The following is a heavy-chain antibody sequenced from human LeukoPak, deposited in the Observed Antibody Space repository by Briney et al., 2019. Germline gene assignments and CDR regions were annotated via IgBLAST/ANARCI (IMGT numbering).Heavy chain of an antibody. J-gene: IGHJ6*02. Sequence: GGSLRLSCAASAFTFSSYAMHWVRQAPGKGLEGAAVISYDGSNKYYADSVKGRFTISRDNSKNTLYLQMNSLRAEDTAVYYCARDDKAWDYYGMDVWGQGTTVTVSS. D-gene: IGHD3-16*01. CDR2: ISYDGSNK. CDR1: AFTFSSYA. V-gene: IGHV3-30*04. CDR3: ARDDKAWDYYGMDV.